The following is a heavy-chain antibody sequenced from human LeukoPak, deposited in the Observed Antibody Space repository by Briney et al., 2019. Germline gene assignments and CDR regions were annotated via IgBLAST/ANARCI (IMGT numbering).Heavy chain of an antibody. Sequence: PSETLSLTCAVFGGSFSGYYWSWIRQPPGKGLEWIGEINHSGSINYNSSLKSRVTISVDTSKNQFSLKLSSVTAADTAVYYCARDRGSGWYGAFDIWGQGTMVTVSS. D-gene: IGHD6-19*01. V-gene: IGHV4-34*01. J-gene: IGHJ3*02. CDR1: GGSFSGYY. CDR3: ARDRGSGWYGAFDI. CDR2: INHSGSI.